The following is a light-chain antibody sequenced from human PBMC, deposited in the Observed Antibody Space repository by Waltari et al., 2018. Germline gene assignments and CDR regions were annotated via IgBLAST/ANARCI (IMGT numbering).Light chain of an antibody. CDR1: NIGVKS. Sequence: SSVLTQPPSVSLAPGKTASITCGGNNIGVKSVHWYQQRPGQAPLLVIYDDSARPSVIPERFSGSNSGNTATLTISRVEAGDGADYYCQVWDSNTNHVIFGGGTKLTVL. CDR2: DDS. CDR3: QVWDSNTNHVI. V-gene: IGLV3-21*04. J-gene: IGLJ2*01.